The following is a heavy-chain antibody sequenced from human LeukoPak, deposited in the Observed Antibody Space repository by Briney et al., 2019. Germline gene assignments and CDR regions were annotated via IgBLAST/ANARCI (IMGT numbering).Heavy chain of an antibody. CDR3: ARETKAGTLDY. CDR2: INPNSGGT. CDR1: GYTFIDYY. Sequence: HRASVKVSRKASGYTFIDYYMYWVRQAPGQGLEWMGWINPNSGGTNYAQKFQGRVTMTRDTSISTAYMELSRLRSDDTAVYYCARETKAGTLDYWGQGTLVTVSS. J-gene: IGHJ4*02. D-gene: IGHD1-14*01. V-gene: IGHV1-2*02.